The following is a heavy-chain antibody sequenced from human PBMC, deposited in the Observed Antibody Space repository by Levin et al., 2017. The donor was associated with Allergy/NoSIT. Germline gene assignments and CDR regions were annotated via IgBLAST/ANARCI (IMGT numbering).Heavy chain of an antibody. J-gene: IGHJ4*02. D-gene: IGHD3-3*01. CDR2: ISSSSSTI. CDR3: ARVAPSDFWSGYFRGYFDY. V-gene: IGHV3-48*02. Sequence: PGGSLRLSCAASGFTFSSYSMNWVRQAPGKGLEWVSYISSSSSTIYYADSVKGRFTISRDNAKNSLYLQMNSLRDEDTAVYYCARVAPSDFWSGYFRGYFDYWGQGTLVTVSS. CDR1: GFTFSSYS.